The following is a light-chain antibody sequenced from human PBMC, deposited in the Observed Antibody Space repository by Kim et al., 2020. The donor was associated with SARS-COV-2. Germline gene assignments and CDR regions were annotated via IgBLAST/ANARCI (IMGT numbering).Light chain of an antibody. J-gene: IGKJ1*01. CDR1: QSIDSW. V-gene: IGKV1-5*03. CDR3: QQYITYSGT. Sequence: DFQMTQSPSTLSASEGDRVTITCRASQSIDSWLAWYQLKPGKAPKLLIHKASLLQSGVPSRFSGSASGTEFTLTISSLQPDDIATYNCQQYITYSGTFGQGTKVDSK. CDR2: KAS.